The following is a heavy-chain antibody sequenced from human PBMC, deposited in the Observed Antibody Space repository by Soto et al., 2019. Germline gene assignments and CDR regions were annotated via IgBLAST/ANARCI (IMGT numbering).Heavy chain of an antibody. D-gene: IGHD1-1*01. J-gene: IGHJ4*02. CDR3: ARDMGNWLFDY. CDR2: IKSDSGDT. V-gene: IGHV1-2*02. Sequence: QVQLVQSGAEVKKPGASMKVSCRASGYTFTGYYIHWVRQAPGQGLEWMGWIKSDSGDTIYAQKFQGRVTLNRDTSISSAYMELNRLTSDDTAVYYCARDMGNWLFDYWGQGTLVTVSS. CDR1: GYTFTGYY.